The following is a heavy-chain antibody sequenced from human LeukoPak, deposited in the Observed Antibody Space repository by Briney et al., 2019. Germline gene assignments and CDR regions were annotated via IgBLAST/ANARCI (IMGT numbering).Heavy chain of an antibody. J-gene: IGHJ4*02. CDR3: APSRGLDMVFNN. D-gene: IGHD2-2*03. V-gene: IGHV3-23*01. Sequence: GGSLRLSCAASGFTFSSYAMSWVRQAPGKGLEWVSSISGSGDIIHYADSVKGRFTISRDNSKNTLHVQMNSLRAEDTAVYYCAPSRGLDMVFNNWGQGTRVTVSS. CDR1: GFTFSSYA. CDR2: ISGSGDII.